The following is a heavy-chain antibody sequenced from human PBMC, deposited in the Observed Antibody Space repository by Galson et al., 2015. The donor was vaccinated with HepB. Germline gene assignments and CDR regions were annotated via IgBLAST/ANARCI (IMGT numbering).Heavy chain of an antibody. D-gene: IGHD6-13*01. J-gene: IGHJ4*02. CDR1: GFIFSSYA. Sequence: SLRLSCAASGFIFSSYAMSWVRQAPGKGLEWVSAITGSGGSTYYADSVRGRFTISRDNSKNTLYLQMNSLRAEDTAVYYCAKDPKYTSSWYWADYWGQGTLVTVSS. CDR2: ITGSGGST. CDR3: AKDPKYTSSWYWADY. V-gene: IGHV3-23*01.